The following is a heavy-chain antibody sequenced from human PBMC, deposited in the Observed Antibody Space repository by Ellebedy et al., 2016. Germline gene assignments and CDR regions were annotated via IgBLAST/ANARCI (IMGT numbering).Heavy chain of an antibody. CDR3: ARAGLLETGRRPFDS. D-gene: IGHD1-1*01. J-gene: IGHJ4*02. CDR1: GFTFSGYW. CDR2: INSDGSTT. V-gene: IGHV3-74*01. Sequence: HTGGSLRLSCAASGFTFSGYWMHWVRQAPGKGLVWVSHINSDGSTTNYADSVKGRFTISRDNAKNTLYLQMNSLRAEDTAVYYCARAGLLETGRRPFDSWGQGALVTVSS.